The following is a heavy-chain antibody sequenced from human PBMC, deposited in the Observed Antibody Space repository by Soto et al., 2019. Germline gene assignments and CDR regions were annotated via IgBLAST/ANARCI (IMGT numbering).Heavy chain of an antibody. D-gene: IGHD2-15*01. CDR2: IWYDGSLQ. J-gene: IGHJ6*02. CDR1: GFSFANYG. CDR3: ERGMKKAVFYGMDV. V-gene: IGHV3-33*01. Sequence: GGSLRLSVSASGFSFANYGMHWVLHAPFRGLEWVAIIWYDGSLQYYSAAVKGRFTVSRDNTKNSMYLQMISLRAEYTAIYYCERGMKKAVFYGMDVWGQGTTVTVSS.